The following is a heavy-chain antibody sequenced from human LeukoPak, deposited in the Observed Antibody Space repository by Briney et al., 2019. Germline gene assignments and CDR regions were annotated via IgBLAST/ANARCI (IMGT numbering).Heavy chain of an antibody. V-gene: IGHV3-23*01. CDR2: ISGSGGST. CDR1: GFTFDDYA. CDR3: AKVRTTVTSNFDY. J-gene: IGHJ4*02. D-gene: IGHD4-17*01. Sequence: GRSLRLSCAASGFTFDDYAVPWVRQAPGKGLEWVSAISGSGGSTYYADSVKGRFTISRDNSKNTLYLQMNSLRAEDTAVYYCAKVRTTVTSNFDYWGQGTLVTVSS.